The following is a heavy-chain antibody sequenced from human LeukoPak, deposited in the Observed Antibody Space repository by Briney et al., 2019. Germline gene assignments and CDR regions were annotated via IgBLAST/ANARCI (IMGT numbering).Heavy chain of an antibody. J-gene: IGHJ5*02. CDR1: GFSFSDYG. CDR2: IRNDGVNK. V-gene: IGHV3-30*02. Sequence: GGSLRLSCGASGFSFSDYGMNWVRQAPGKGLEWVGSIRNDGVNKYYADSIKGRFTISRDNSRNTVFLHLNSLRLDDTAVFYCTSGKFDLWGQGTQVTVPS. CDR3: TSGKFDL.